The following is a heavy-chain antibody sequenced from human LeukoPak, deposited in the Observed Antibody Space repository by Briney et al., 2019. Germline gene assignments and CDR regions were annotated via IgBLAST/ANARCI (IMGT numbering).Heavy chain of an antibody. D-gene: IGHD3-22*01. CDR1: GGSISSGGYS. CDR2: IYHSGST. CDR3: ARADSSGYSYFDY. J-gene: IGHJ4*02. Sequence: SQTLSLTCAVSGGSISSGGYSWSWIRQPPGKGLEWIGYIYHSGSTYYNPSLKSRVTISVDRSKNQFSLKLSSVTAADTAVYYCARADSSGYSYFDYWGQGTLVTVSS. V-gene: IGHV4-30-2*01.